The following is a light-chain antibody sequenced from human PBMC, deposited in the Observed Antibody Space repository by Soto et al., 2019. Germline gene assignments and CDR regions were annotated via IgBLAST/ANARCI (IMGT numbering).Light chain of an antibody. CDR2: SAS. Sequence: DIQMTQSPSSLSASVGDRVTITCRASKGISNYLAWYQQKPGKVPQLLIYSASVLQSGVPSRFSGSGSETDFTLTISSLQPEDAATYYCQKYNSALWTFGQGTKVEIK. CDR1: KGISNY. V-gene: IGKV1-27*01. CDR3: QKYNSALWT. J-gene: IGKJ1*01.